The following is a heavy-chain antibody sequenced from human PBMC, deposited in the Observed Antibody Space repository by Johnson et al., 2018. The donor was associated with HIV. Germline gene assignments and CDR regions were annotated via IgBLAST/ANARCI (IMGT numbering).Heavy chain of an antibody. V-gene: IGHV3-53*01. CDR3: ARGMLMIKVAFDI. CDR1: GFTVSSNY. J-gene: IGHJ3*02. Sequence: VQLVESGGGLIQPGGSLRLSCAASGFTVSSNYMSWVRQAPGKGLEWVSVIYSGGSTYYADSVKGRFTISRDNSKNTLALQMSILRGEDTAVYYCARGMLMIKVAFDIWGQGTMVTVSS. D-gene: IGHD2-8*01. CDR2: IYSGGST.